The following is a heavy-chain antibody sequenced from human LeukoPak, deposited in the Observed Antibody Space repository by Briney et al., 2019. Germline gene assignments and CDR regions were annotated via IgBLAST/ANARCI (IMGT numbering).Heavy chain of an antibody. CDR2: IHPSGGHT. CDR3: ARGAAGIVGATGGLWFDP. V-gene: IGHV1-46*01. D-gene: IGHD1-26*01. CDR1: GYTFTSYY. J-gene: IGHJ5*02. Sequence: ASVKVSCKASGYTFTSYYMHWVRQAPGQGLEWMGIIHPSGGHTTYAQKFQGRVTMTRDTSTSTVYMELSSLRSEDTAVYYCARGAAGIVGATGGLWFDPWGQGTLVTVSS.